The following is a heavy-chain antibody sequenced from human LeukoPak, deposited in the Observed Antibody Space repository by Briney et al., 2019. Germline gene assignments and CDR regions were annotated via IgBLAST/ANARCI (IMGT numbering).Heavy chain of an antibody. J-gene: IGHJ6*02. CDR2: INPSGGST. CDR3: VRDRSEWLLGNYYGMDV. CDR1: GYTFTSYY. D-gene: IGHD3-3*01. V-gene: IGHV1-46*01. Sequence: ASVKVSCKASGYTFTSYYMHWVRQAPGQGLEWMGIINPSGGSTSYAQKFQGRVTMTRDTSTSTVYMELSSLRSEDTAVYYCVRDRSEWLLGNYYGMDVWGQGTTVTVSS.